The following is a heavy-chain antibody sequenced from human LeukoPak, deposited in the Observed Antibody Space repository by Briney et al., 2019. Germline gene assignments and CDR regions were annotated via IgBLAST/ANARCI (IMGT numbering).Heavy chain of an antibody. Sequence: ASVKVSCEASGYNFTSYTISWVRQAPGQGLEWMGWISGYNSNTDYTKKFQGRVTMTADTSTSTIYMEVRSLRSDDTAVYYCARVKAGYYYYMDVWGKGTTVTVSS. CDR2: ISGYNSNT. CDR1: GYNFTSYT. CDR3: ARVKAGYYYYMDV. J-gene: IGHJ6*03. V-gene: IGHV1-18*04.